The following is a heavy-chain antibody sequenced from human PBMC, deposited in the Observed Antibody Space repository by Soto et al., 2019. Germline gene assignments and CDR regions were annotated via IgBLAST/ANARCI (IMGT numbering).Heavy chain of an antibody. V-gene: IGHV3-33*01. CDR2: IWNDGNKK. D-gene: IGHD6-19*01. Sequence: QVHLVESGGGVVQPGKSLRLSCAASGFTFAGYGMHWVRQAPGKGLEWVAVIWNDGNKKYYADSVKGRFTISRDNSQNTLYLQMDCLRVEGTAVYSCARVNGDGWGIFDSWGPGTLVTVSS. CDR1: GFTFAGYG. CDR3: ARVNGDGWGIFDS. J-gene: IGHJ4*02.